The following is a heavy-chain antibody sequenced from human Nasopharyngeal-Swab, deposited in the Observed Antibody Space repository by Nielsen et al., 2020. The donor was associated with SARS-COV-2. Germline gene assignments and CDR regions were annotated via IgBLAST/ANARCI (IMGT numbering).Heavy chain of an antibody. V-gene: IGHV4-59*01. CDR2: IYYSGST. D-gene: IGHD3-10*01. CDR1: GGSISSYY. J-gene: IGHJ4*02. CDR3: ARTMVRGVIDY. Sequence: SCTVSGGSISSYYWSWIRQPPGKGLEWIGYIYYSGSTNYNPSLKSRVTISVDTSKNQFSLKLSSVTAADTAVYYCARTMVRGVIDYWGQGTLVTVSS.